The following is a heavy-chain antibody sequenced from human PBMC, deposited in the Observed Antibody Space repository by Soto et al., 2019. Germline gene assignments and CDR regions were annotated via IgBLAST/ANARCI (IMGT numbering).Heavy chain of an antibody. Sequence: ASVKVSCKASGYTFTSYGICWVRQAPGQGIEWMGWITPYNGKTNYAQKLQVRVTLPKSTSTSTAYMELRSLRSDDTAVYYCARDEIRLDSPSIYWSQGTLVTVSS. CDR2: ITPYNGKT. CDR1: GYTFTSYG. J-gene: IGHJ4*02. CDR3: ARDEIRLDSPSIY. D-gene: IGHD2-21*01. V-gene: IGHV1-18*01.